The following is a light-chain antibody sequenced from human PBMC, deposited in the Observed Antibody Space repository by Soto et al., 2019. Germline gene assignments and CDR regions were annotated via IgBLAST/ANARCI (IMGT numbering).Light chain of an antibody. CDR1: LVHSDGYNN. CDR2: LGS. J-gene: IGKJ1*01. V-gene: IGKV2-28*01. CDR3: MQAQQTPST. Sequence: LVHSDGYNNLHWYLQKPGQSPQLLIYLGSNRASGVPDRFSGSGSGTEFTLKISRVEAEDVGVYYCMQAQQTPSTFGQGTKV.